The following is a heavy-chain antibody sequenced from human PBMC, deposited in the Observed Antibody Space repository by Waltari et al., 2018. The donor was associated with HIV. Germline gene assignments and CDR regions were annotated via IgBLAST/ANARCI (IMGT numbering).Heavy chain of an antibody. CDR3: ARDSPTIGDY. CDR1: GFPVSSNY. V-gene: IGHV3-53*01. D-gene: IGHD3-3*01. CDR2: MYSGGST. J-gene: IGHJ4*02. Sequence: EVQLVESGGGLIQPGRSLRLSCSASGFPVSSNYLSWVRQAPGKGLEWVSVMYSGGSTYYADSVKGRFTISRDNSKNTLYLQMNSLRAEDTAVYYCARDSPTIGDYWGQGTLVTVSS.